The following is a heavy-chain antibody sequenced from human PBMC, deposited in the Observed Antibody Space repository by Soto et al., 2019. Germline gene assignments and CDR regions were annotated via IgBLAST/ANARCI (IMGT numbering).Heavy chain of an antibody. CDR2: IIPFYGTT. CDR3: VTYPLVRGVVRGRGV. J-gene: IGHJ6*01. V-gene: IGHV1-69*06. Sequence: QVQLEQSGAEVKKPGSSVKVSCRTPGDTFVDYAISWVRQAPGQGLEWMGGIIPFYGTTNYAQNFQGRVTFTAGTYMSAVFMELSGLKSDDTDVYYCVTYPLVRGVVRGRGVGVQGTTITVSS. CDR1: GDTFVDYA. D-gene: IGHD3-10*01.